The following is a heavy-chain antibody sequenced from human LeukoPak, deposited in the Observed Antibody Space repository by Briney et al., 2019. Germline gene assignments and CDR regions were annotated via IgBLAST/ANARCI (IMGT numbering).Heavy chain of an antibody. V-gene: IGHV4-34*01. CDR2: TNYSGST. CDR3: ARVGPVLLWSGDHYNWFDP. D-gene: IGHD3-10*01. J-gene: IGHJ5*02. CDR1: GGSFSGYY. Sequence: SSETLSLTCAVYGGSFSGYYWSWIRQPPGEGLEWIGETNYSGSTNYNPSLKSRVTIPVDTSKNHFSLKLSSGTAESTAVDYCARVGPVLLWSGDHYNWFDPWGQGTLVTVSS.